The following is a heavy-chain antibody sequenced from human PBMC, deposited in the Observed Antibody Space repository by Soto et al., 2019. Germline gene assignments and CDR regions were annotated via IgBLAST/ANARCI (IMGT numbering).Heavy chain of an antibody. J-gene: IGHJ4*02. CDR2: ISSTSSYI. V-gene: IGHV3-21*01. Sequence: EVQLVESGGGLVKPGGSLRLSSAASGFTFSSYTMNWVRQAPGKGLEWVSSISSTSSYIYYADSVKGRFTISRDNAKNSLYLQMNSLRAEDTAVYYCARVLYYDGSGYNFWGQGTLVTVSS. D-gene: IGHD3-22*01. CDR1: GFTFSSYT. CDR3: ARVLYYDGSGYNF.